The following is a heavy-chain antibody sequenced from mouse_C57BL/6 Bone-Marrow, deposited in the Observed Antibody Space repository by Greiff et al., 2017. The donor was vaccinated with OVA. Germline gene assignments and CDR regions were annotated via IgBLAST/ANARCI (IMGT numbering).Heavy chain of an antibody. CDR3: ARDRDYGSSYYWYFDV. J-gene: IGHJ1*03. CDR1: GFTFSDYY. Sequence: EVKLVESDGGLVQPGSSMKLSCTASGFTFSDYYMAWVRQVPEKGLEWVANINYDGSSTYYLDSLKSRFIISRDNAKNILYLQMSSLKSEDTATYYCARDRDYGSSYYWYFDVWGTGTTVTVSS. V-gene: IGHV5-16*01. D-gene: IGHD1-1*01. CDR2: INYDGSST.